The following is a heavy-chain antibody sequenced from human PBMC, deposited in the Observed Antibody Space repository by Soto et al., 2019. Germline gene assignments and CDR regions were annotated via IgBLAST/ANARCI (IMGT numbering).Heavy chain of an antibody. Sequence: SVKVSCKASGGTFSSYAISWVRQAPGQGLEWMGGIIPIFGTANYAQKFQGRVTITADESTSTAYMELSSLRSEYTAVYYCARERLGIAARPLEYWGQGTLVSVSS. V-gene: IGHV1-69*13. CDR2: IIPIFGTA. CDR3: ARERLGIAARPLEY. J-gene: IGHJ4*02. D-gene: IGHD6-6*01. CDR1: GGTFSSYA.